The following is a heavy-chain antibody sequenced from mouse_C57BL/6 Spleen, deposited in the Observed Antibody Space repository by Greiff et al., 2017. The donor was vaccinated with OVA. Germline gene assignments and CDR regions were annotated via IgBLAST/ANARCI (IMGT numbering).Heavy chain of an antibody. D-gene: IGHD1-1*01. J-gene: IGHJ1*03. CDR2: IRSKSNNYAT. CDR3: VRAYYYGSSPYWYFDV. V-gene: IGHV10-1*01. Sequence: EVKLVESGGGLVQPKGSLKLSCAASGFSFNTYAMNWVRQAPGKGLEWVARIRSKSNNYATYYADSVKDRFTISRDDSESMLYLQMNNLNTEDTAMYYCVRAYYYGSSPYWYFDVWGTGTTVTVSS. CDR1: GFSFNTYA.